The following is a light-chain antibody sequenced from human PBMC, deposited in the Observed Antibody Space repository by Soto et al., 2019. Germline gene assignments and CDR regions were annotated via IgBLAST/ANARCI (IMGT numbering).Light chain of an antibody. CDR1: QSVSRSY. J-gene: IGKJ1*01. CDR3: QQYGDSPPWT. V-gene: IGKV3-20*01. Sequence: EIVLTQSPGTLSLSPGERATLSCRASQSVSRSYLAWYQQKPSQAPRLLVYGASIRATGIPDRFSGSGSGTDFSLTINKVEPEDFAVYYCQQYGDSPPWTFGQGTKVEIK. CDR2: GAS.